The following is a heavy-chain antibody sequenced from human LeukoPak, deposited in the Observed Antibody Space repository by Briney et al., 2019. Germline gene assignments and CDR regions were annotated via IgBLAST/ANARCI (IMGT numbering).Heavy chain of an antibody. CDR2: INQDGSET. J-gene: IGHJ3*02. CDR1: GFTSRDYW. CDR3: ARDFASGYYYDSSGNDAFDI. D-gene: IGHD3-22*01. Sequence: GGSLRLSCAASGFTSRDYWMSWVRQAPGKGLEWVAKINQDGSETYYVDSVEGRFTISRDNAKNSLFLQMSSLRAEDTAVYYCARDFASGYYYDSSGNDAFDIWGQGTMVTVSS. V-gene: IGHV3-7*01.